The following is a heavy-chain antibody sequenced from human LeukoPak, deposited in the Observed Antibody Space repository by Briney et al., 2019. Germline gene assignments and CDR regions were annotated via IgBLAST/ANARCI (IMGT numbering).Heavy chain of an antibody. CDR3: AREIAARLGYYYYYYMDV. V-gene: IGHV4-59*01. CDR2: TYYSGST. CDR1: GGSISSYY. D-gene: IGHD6-6*01. J-gene: IGHJ6*03. Sequence: SETLSLTCTVSGGSISSYYWSWIRQPPGKGLEWIGYTYYSGSTNYNPSLKSRVTISVDTSKNQFSLKLSSVTAADTAVYYCAREIAARLGYYYYYYMDVWGKGTTVTVSS.